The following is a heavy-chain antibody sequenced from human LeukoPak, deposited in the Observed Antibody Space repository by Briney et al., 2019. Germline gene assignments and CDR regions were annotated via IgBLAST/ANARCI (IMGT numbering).Heavy chain of an antibody. D-gene: IGHD2-2*02. Sequence: PGGSLRLSCAASGFTFSSYAMYWVRQAPGKGLECVSTISSNGGSTSYANSVKGRFTISRDNSKNTLYLQMNSLRAEDTAVYYCAKIRRIVVVPAAISYWGQGTLVTVSS. V-gene: IGHV3-64*01. CDR1: GFTFSSYA. CDR3: AKIRRIVVVPAAISY. J-gene: IGHJ4*02. CDR2: ISSNGGST.